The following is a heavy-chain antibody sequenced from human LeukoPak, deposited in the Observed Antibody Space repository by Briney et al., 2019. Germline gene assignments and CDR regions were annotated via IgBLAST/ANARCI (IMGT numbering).Heavy chain of an antibody. V-gene: IGHV3-74*01. D-gene: IGHD6-13*01. J-gene: IGHJ4*02. CDR3: ARDPQQLVPDY. Sequence: GGSLRLPCAASGFTFSSYWMHWVRQAPGKGLVWVSRINSDGSSTSYADSVKGRFTISRDNAKNTLYLQMNSLRAEDTAVYYCARDPQQLVPDYWGQGTLVTVSS. CDR2: INSDGSST. CDR1: GFTFSSYW.